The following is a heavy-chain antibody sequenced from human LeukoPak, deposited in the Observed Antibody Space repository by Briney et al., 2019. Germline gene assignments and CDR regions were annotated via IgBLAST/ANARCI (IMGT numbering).Heavy chain of an antibody. D-gene: IGHD2-2*01. V-gene: IGHV4-59*01. Sequence: SETLSLTCTVSGGSISSYYWSWIRQPPGKGLEWIGYIYYSGSTNYNPSLKSRVTISVDTSKNQFSLKLSSVTAADTAVYYCARTTEGYCSSTRCYGFDYYYYMDVWGKGTTVTISS. CDR2: IYYSGST. CDR1: GGSISSYY. CDR3: ARTTEGYCSSTRCYGFDYYYYMDV. J-gene: IGHJ6*03.